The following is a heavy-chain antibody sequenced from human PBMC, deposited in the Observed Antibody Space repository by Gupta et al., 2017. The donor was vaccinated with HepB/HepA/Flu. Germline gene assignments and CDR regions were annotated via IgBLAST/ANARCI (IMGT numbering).Heavy chain of an antibody. Sequence: GHLVESGGGVVKPGGSRRHFSAAAGFTFNNYDMHWLRQAPGMGVEWISCISVGGSKLNTADYVGNGIDISRDTAKNLLNIQMHRLKVQGRADYNRASDRRPAPGGSSGLPPWGQGTLVSVSS. CDR2: ISVGGSKL. V-gene: IGHV3-48*03. CDR1: GFTFNNYD. D-gene: IGHD3-10*01. CDR3: ASDRRPAPGGSSGLPP. J-gene: IGHJ5*02.